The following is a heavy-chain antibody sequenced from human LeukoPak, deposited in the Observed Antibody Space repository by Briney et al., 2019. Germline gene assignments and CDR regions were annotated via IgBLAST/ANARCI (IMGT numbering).Heavy chain of an antibody. CDR1: GYSISSGYY. CDR3: ARGRGSRYYYYYMDV. V-gene: IGHV4-38-2*02. Sequence: SETLSLTCTVSGYSISSGYYWGWIRQPPGKGLEWIGEINHSGSTNHNPSLKSRVTISVDTSKNQFSLKLTSVTAADTAIYYCARGRGSRYYYYYMDVWGKGTTVTVSS. J-gene: IGHJ6*03. CDR2: INHSGST. D-gene: IGHD2-15*01.